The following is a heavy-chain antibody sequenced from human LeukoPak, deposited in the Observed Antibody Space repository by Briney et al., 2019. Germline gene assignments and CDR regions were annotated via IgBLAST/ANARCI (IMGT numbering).Heavy chain of an antibody. J-gene: IGHJ4*02. CDR3: AKDIRGPLYY. Sequence: GGSLRPSCAASGFTFSSYAMSWVRQAPGKGLEWVSAISGSGGSTYYADSAKGRFTISRDNSKNTLYLQMNSLRAEDTAVYYCAKDIRGPLYYWGQGTLVTVSS. CDR1: GFTFSSYA. D-gene: IGHD1-26*01. CDR2: ISGSGGST. V-gene: IGHV3-23*01.